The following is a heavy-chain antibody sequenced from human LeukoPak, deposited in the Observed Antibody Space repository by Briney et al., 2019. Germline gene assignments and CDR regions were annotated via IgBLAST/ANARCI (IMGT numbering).Heavy chain of an antibody. J-gene: IGHJ3*02. D-gene: IGHD3-16*01. Sequence: QSGGSLRLSCAASGFTFSSYAMSWVRQAPGKGLERVSAISGSGGSTYYADSVKGRFTISRDNSKNTLYLQMNSLRAEDTAVYYCAKSFGGPRTLTPPYDAFDIWGQGTMVTVSS. V-gene: IGHV3-23*01. CDR3: AKSFGGPRTLTPPYDAFDI. CDR1: GFTFSSYA. CDR2: ISGSGGST.